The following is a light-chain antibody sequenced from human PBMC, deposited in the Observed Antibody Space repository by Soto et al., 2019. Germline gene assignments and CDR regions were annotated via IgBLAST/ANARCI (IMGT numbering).Light chain of an antibody. Sequence: QSALTQPASVSGSPGQSITISCTGTSSDVGAYNYVSWYQHHPGKAPKLLIYDVSHRPSGVSNRFSGSKSGNTASLTISGLQAEDEADYYCNSYTSSSTVVFGGGTQLSVL. V-gene: IGLV2-14*03. J-gene: IGLJ2*01. CDR3: NSYTSSSTVV. CDR1: SSDVGAYNY. CDR2: DVS.